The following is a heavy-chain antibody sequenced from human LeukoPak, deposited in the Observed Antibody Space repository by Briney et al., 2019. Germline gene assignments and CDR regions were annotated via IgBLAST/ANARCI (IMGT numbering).Heavy chain of an antibody. CDR2: IYYSGNT. J-gene: IGHJ4*02. CDR3: ARSRGGYCSSTSCSRFDY. Sequence: SQTLSLTCTVSGGSISSGGYYWSWIRQHPGKGLEWIGYIYYSGNTYYNPSLKSRVIISVDTSKNQFSLKLSSATAADTAVYCCARSRGGYCSSTSCSRFDYWGQGTLVTVSS. D-gene: IGHD2-2*01. V-gene: IGHV4-31*03. CDR1: GGSISSGGYY.